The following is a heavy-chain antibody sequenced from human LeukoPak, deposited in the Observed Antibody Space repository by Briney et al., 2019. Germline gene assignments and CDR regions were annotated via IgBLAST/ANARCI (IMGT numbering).Heavy chain of an antibody. Sequence: GGSLRLSCAVSGFTFSSFAMSWVRQAPGKGLEWVSVISDSGGTTFYADSVKGRFTISRDNSKNTLYLQMNSLRDEDTAVYYCAKEASGYGYYFDYRGQGTLVTVSS. J-gene: IGHJ4*02. CDR2: ISDSGGTT. CDR3: AKEASGYGYYFDY. V-gene: IGHV3-23*01. CDR1: GFTFSSFA. D-gene: IGHD3-10*01.